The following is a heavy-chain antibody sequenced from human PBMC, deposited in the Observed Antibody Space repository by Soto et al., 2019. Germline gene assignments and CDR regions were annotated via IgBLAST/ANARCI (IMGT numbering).Heavy chain of an antibody. CDR1: GGSISSGGYY. CDR3: ARGKVSSSWYYYYYGMDV. V-gene: IGHV4-31*03. CDR2: IYYSGST. D-gene: IGHD6-13*01. J-gene: IGHJ6*02. Sequence: SETLSLTCTVSGGSISSGGYYWSWIRQHPGEGLEWIGYIYYSGSTYYNPSLKSRVTISVDTSKNQFSLKLSSVTAADTAVYYCARGKVSSSWYYYYYGMDVWGQGTTVTV.